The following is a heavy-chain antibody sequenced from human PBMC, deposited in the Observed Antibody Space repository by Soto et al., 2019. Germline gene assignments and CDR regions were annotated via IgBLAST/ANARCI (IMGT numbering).Heavy chain of an antibody. CDR2: IYSGGST. CDR1: GFTVSSNY. J-gene: IGHJ3*02. V-gene: IGHV3-66*01. Sequence: GGSLRLSCAASGFTVSSNYMSWVRQAPGKGLEWVSVIYSGGSTYYADSVKGRFTISRDNSKNTLYLQMNSLRAEDTAVYYCARGVKTWNVAFDIWGQGTMVTVSS. CDR3: ARGVKTWNVAFDI. D-gene: IGHD1-1*01.